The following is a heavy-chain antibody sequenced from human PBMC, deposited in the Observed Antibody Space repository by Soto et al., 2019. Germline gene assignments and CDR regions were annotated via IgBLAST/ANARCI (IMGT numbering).Heavy chain of an antibody. CDR1: GFTFDDYT. CDR3: TTLDV. Sequence: EVQLVESGGVVVQPGGSLRLSCAASGFTFDDYTMHWVRQAPGKGLEWLSLISWDGNNTSYADSVKGRFTISRDNRKKSLYLPMNSLRTEDTALYYCTTLDVWGQGTTVTVSS. J-gene: IGHJ6*02. CDR2: ISWDGNNT. V-gene: IGHV3-43*01.